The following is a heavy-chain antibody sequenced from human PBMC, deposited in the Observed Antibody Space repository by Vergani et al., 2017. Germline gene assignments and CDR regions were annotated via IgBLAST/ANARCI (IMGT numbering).Heavy chain of an antibody. V-gene: IGHV3-21*06. CDR3: ARDITASVKSPHHPDWFDP. CDR1: GFTFHSFT. D-gene: IGHD4-17*01. J-gene: IGHJ5*02. CDR2: INSSPTET. Sequence: EAYLVQSGGGLVNPGGSLRLSCAASGFTFHSFTMNWVRQAPGRGLEWISSINSSPTETFYADSVKGRFTISRDNVKNLLFLQMDNLRAADTAVYFCARDITASVKSPHHPDWFDPWGQGSLVTVSS.